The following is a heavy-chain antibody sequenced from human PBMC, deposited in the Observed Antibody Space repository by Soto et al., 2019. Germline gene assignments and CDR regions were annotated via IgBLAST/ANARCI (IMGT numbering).Heavy chain of an antibody. Sequence: GGSLRLSCAASGFTFGSYAMSWVRQTPGKGLEWVSAISGSGGSTYYAVSVKGRFTISRDNSKNTLYLQMNSLRAEDTAVYYCSRSRSHSSGWYDYYYYYYGMDVWGQGTTHTVSS. CDR1: GFTFGSYA. D-gene: IGHD6-19*01. J-gene: IGHJ6*02. V-gene: IGHV3-23*01. CDR2: ISGSGGST. CDR3: SRSRSHSSGWYDYYYYYYGMDV.